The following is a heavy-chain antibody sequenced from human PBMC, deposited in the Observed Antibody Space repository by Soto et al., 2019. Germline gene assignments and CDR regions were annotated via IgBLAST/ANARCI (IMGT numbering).Heavy chain of an antibody. CDR1: GDSVRSGSYY. D-gene: IGHD3-22*01. CDR2: IDYSGST. CDR3: ARVGYHSSDYLSKWFDP. Sequence: QVQLQESGPGLVKPSETLSLTCTVSGDSVRSGSYYWSWIRQPPGKRLELIGFIDYSGSTNHNPSLKRRVTISIATSKNQFSLKLKSVTAADTAVYYCARVGYHSSDYLSKWFDPWGQGTLVTVSS. J-gene: IGHJ5*02. V-gene: IGHV4-61*01.